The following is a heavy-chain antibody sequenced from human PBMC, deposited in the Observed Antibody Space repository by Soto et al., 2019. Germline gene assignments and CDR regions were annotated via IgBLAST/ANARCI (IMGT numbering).Heavy chain of an antibody. CDR3: ARHQTKWITDAFDI. CDR2: ISPYNGNT. D-gene: IGHD2-2*03. V-gene: IGHV1-18*01. Sequence: HVQLVQSGAEVKKPGASLKVSCKASGYTFISYGVSWVRQAPGQGLEWLGWISPYNGNTNYAQKVQGRITMTTDTSTRTVYMDLRSLRTDDTAGYYCARHQTKWITDAFDIWGQGTMVVVAS. J-gene: IGHJ3*02. CDR1: GYTFISYG.